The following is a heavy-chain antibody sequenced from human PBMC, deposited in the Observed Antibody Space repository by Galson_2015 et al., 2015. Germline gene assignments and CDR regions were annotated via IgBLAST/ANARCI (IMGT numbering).Heavy chain of an antibody. Sequence: DYYMSWIRQAPGTGLEWVSYISSSSSYTNYADSVKGRFTISRDNAKNSLYLQMNSLRAEDTAVYYCARGEYDGDYVDYWGQGTLVTVSS. V-gene: IGHV3-11*05. D-gene: IGHD3-10*01. J-gene: IGHJ4*02. CDR2: ISSSSSYT. CDR1: DYY. CDR3: ARGEYDGDYVDY.